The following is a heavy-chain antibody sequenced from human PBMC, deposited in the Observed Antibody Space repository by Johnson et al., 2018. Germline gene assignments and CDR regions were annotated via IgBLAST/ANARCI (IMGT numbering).Heavy chain of an antibody. V-gene: IGHV3-21*01. J-gene: IGHJ3*02. Sequence: VQLVQSGGGLVKPGGSLRLSCAASGFTFSSYNMNWVRQAPGKGLEWVSSISSSSSYIYYADSVKGRVTISRDNAKNSLYLQMNSLRVEEKAVYYCARNYYASSGSYGDAFDIWGQGTMVIVSS. CDR1: GFTFSSYN. D-gene: IGHD3-22*01. CDR2: ISSSSSYI. CDR3: ARNYYASSGSYGDAFDI.